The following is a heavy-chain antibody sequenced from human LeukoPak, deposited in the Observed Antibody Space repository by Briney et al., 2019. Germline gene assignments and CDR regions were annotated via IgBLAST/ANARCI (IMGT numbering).Heavy chain of an antibody. CDR2: ISGSGGST. D-gene: IGHD1-7*01. CDR1: GFTFSSYA. V-gene: IGHV3-23*01. J-gene: IGHJ6*02. Sequence: PGGSLRLSCAASGFTFSSYAMSWVRQAPGKGLEWVSAISGSGGSTYYADSVKGRFTISRDNSKNTLYLQMNSLRAEDTAVYYXXXXXELPYYYYGMDVWGQGTTVTVSS. CDR3: XXXXELPYYYYGMDV.